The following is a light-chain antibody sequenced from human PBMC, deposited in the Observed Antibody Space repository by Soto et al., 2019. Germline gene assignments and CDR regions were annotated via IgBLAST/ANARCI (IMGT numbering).Light chain of an antibody. CDR3: SSYTRSTVG. V-gene: IGLV2-14*01. CDR1: SSDVGGYNY. Sequence: QSALTQPASVSGSPGQSITISCTGTSSDVGGYNYVSWYQQHPGKAPKLMIYEVSNRPSGVSNRFSVARSVNTASLTISGLQCEDSADDSGSSYTRSTVGFCGGTKLTVL. J-gene: IGLJ2*01. CDR2: EVS.